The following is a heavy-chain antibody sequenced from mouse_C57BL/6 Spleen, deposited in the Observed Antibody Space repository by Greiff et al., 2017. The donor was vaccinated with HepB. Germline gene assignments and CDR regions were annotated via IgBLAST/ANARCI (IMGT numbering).Heavy chain of an antibody. CDR2: IDPNSGGT. D-gene: IGHD2-2*01. CDR1: GYTFTSYW. CDR3: ARERGLYYGSLGYFEV. Sequence: VKLQQSGAELVKPGASVKLSCKASGYTFTSYWMHWVKQRPGRGLEWIGRIDPNSGGTKYNEKFKSKATLTVDKPSSTAYMQLSSLTSEDSGVYYWARERGLYYGSLGYFEVWGTGTTVTVSS. V-gene: IGHV1-72*01. J-gene: IGHJ1*03.